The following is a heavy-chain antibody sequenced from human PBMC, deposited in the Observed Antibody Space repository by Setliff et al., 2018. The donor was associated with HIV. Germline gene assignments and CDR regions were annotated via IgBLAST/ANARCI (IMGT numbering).Heavy chain of an antibody. CDR1: GYTFTNYW. CDR3: TRRRRAPGTESLEAY. Sequence: GESLTLSCRASGYTFTNYWIGWVRQMPGKGLEWIGVIYPGDSVTRYSPSFQGQVSTSADTSITTAYLQWSSLKASDTAIYYCTRRRRAPGTESLEAYWGQGTLVTVSS. D-gene: IGHD1-26*01. CDR2: IYPGDSVT. J-gene: IGHJ4*02. V-gene: IGHV5-51*01.